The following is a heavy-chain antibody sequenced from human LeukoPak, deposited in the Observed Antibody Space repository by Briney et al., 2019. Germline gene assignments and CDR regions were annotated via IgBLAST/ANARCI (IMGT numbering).Heavy chain of an antibody. CDR1: GFTFSDYY. CDR2: ISSCGSTI. J-gene: IGHJ5*02. V-gene: IGHV3-11*01. CDR3: ARGEGLLWFGEVPNWFDP. D-gene: IGHD3-10*01. Sequence: GGSLRLSCAASGFTFSDYYMSWIRQAPGEGLEWVSYISSCGSTIYYADSVKGRFTISRDNAKNSLYLQMNSLRAEDTAVYYCARGEGLLWFGEVPNWFDPWGQGTLVTVSS.